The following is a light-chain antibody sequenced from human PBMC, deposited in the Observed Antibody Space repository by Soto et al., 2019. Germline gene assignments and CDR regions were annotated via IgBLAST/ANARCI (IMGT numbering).Light chain of an antibody. J-gene: IGLJ2*01. CDR2: EVS. V-gene: IGLV2-8*01. CDR3: ASYAGSNNLV. CDR1: SNDVGGYNY. Sequence: QSVLTQPPSASGSPGQSVTISCTGTSNDVGGYNYVSWYRQHPGKAPKFMIFEVSKRPSGVPDRFSGSKSGNTASLTVSGLQAEDEADYYCASYAGSNNLVFGGGTKLTV.